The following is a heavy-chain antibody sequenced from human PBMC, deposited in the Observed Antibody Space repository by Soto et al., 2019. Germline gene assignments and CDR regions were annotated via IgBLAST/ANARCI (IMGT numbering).Heavy chain of an antibody. D-gene: IGHD4-17*01. Sequence: QVQLQESGPGLVKPSQTLSLTCTVSGGSISSGDYYWSWIRQPPGKGLEWIGYIYYSGSTYYNPSLKSRVTISVDTSKNQFSLQLSSVTAADTAVYYCARGFVGTVTPLDAFDIWGQGTMVTVSS. J-gene: IGHJ3*02. CDR3: ARGFVGTVTPLDAFDI. V-gene: IGHV4-30-4*01. CDR1: GGSISSGDYY. CDR2: IYYSGST.